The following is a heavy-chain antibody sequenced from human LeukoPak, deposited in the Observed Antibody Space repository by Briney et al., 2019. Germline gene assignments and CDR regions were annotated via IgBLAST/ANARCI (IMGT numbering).Heavy chain of an antibody. J-gene: IGHJ5*02. CDR3: ARAGGGYWFAP. V-gene: IGHV3-48*03. Sequence: PGGSLRLSCAVSGFTFSIYEMNWVRQAPGKGLEWVSYISTSGHTTYYTDSVKGRFTISRDNAKNSLFLLMNRLRAEDTSVYYSARAGGGYWFAPWGQGTLVTVSS. CDR1: GFTFSIYE. D-gene: IGHD2-15*01. CDR2: ISTSGHTT.